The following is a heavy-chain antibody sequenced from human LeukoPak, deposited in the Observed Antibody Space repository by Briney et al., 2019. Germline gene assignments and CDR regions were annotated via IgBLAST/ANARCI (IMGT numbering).Heavy chain of an antibody. CDR2: MYYSGST. D-gene: IGHD3-22*01. Sequence: SQTLSLTCTVSGGSISSGDYYWSWMRPPPGKGLEWIAYMYYSGSTYYNPSLKSRVTMSADTSKNQLSLKLSSVTAADTAVYYCARPYYDDSRIDPWGQGILVTVSS. J-gene: IGHJ5*02. CDR1: GGSISSGDYY. V-gene: IGHV4-30-4*01. CDR3: ARPYYDDSRIDP.